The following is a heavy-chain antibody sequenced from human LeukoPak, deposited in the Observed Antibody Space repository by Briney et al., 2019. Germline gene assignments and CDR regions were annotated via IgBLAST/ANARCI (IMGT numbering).Heavy chain of an antibody. CDR3: AKEADIAARPVDY. J-gene: IGHJ4*02. Sequence: GGSLRLSCAASGFTFSSYWMSWVRQAPGKGLEWVANIKQDGSEKYYVDSVKGRFTISRDNAKNSLYLQMNSLRAEDTAVYYCAKEADIAARPVDYWGQGTLLTVSS. V-gene: IGHV3-7*03. CDR1: GFTFSSYW. CDR2: IKQDGSEK. D-gene: IGHD6-6*01.